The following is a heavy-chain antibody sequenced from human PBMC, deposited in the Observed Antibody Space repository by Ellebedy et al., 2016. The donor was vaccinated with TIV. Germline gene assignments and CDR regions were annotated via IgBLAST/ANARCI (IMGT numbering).Heavy chain of an antibody. CDR1: GGSISSYY. CDR2: ISYSGDS. J-gene: IGHJ3*02. Sequence: GSLRLXCTVSGGSISSYYWSWIRRPPGKGLEYIGYISYSGDSTYNPSLESRVTMSLDTSKNQVSLKVNSVTAADTAVYYCASGHLPLNIWGQGTMVTVSS. V-gene: IGHV4-59*01. CDR3: ASGHLPLNI. D-gene: IGHD3-9*01.